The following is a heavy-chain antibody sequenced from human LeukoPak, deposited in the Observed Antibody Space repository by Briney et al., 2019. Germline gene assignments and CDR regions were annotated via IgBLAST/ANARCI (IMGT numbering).Heavy chain of an antibody. CDR2: MNPDSGNT. CDR3: ARGSHRGYCTTSNCYTVDY. D-gene: IGHD2-2*02. Sequence: ASVKVSCKAARYTFTSYDINWVRQAPGQGLEWMGWMNPDSGNTGYAQTFQGRVSMTRNTSISTAYMELGGLTSDDTAVYFCARGSHRGYCTTSNCYTVDYWGQGTLVSVSS. V-gene: IGHV1-8*01. CDR1: RYTFTSYD. J-gene: IGHJ4*01.